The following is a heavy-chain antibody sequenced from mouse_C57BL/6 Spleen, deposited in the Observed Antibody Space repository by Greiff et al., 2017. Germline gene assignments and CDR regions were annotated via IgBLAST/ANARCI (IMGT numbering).Heavy chain of an antibody. Sequence: VQLQQSVAELVRPGASVKLSCTASGFNIKNTYMHWVKQRPEQGLEWIGRIDPANGNTKYAPKFQGKATITADTSSNTAYLQLSSLTSEDTAIYYCARREVTTVVEGYWYFDVWGTGTTVTVSS. CDR1: GFNIKNTY. D-gene: IGHD1-1*01. CDR2: IDPANGNT. V-gene: IGHV14-3*01. J-gene: IGHJ1*03. CDR3: ARREVTTVVEGYWYFDV.